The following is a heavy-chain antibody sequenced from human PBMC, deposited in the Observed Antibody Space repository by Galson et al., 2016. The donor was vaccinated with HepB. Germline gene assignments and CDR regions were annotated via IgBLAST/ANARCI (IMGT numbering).Heavy chain of an antibody. Sequence: TLSLTCAVSGGSVSRGTYSWSWIRQPPGKALEWIGYIYHDGRTYYSPSLKSRVTISVDRSNNQFSLKLTSVTAADTAVYYCARVVVPSALRFTWFDPWGRGAPVTVSS. D-gene: IGHD2-2*01. CDR1: GGSVSRGTYS. CDR3: ARVVVPSALRFTWFDP. CDR2: IYHDGRT. J-gene: IGHJ5*02. V-gene: IGHV4-30-2*01.